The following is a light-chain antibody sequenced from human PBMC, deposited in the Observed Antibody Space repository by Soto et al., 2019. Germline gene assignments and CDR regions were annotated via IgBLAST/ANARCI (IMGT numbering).Light chain of an antibody. Sequence: QSVLTQPPSESGAPGQRVTISCTGSSSNIGAGYDVHWYQQLPGTAPKLLIYGNSNRPSGVPDRFSGSKSGTSASLAITGLHAEDEADYYCQSYDSSLSAFYVFGTGTKLTVL. CDR2: GNS. J-gene: IGLJ1*01. V-gene: IGLV1-40*01. CDR1: SSNIGAGYD. CDR3: QSYDSSLSAFYV.